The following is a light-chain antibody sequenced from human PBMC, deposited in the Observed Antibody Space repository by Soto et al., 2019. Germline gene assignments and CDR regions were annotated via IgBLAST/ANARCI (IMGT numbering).Light chain of an antibody. J-gene: IGLJ3*02. CDR2: RND. V-gene: IGLV1-47*01. CDR1: ISNLGSNF. Sequence: QSVLTQPPSASGTPGQRVTISCSGIISNLGSNFVFWYQQLPGAAPKLLISRNDQRPSGVPDRFSGSKSGTSASLAISGLRSEDEADYHCAAWDDSLRGVVFGGGTKLTVL. CDR3: AAWDDSLRGVV.